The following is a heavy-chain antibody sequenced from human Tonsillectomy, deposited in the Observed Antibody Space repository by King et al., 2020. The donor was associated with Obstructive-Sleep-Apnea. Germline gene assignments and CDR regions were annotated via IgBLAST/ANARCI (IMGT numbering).Heavy chain of an antibody. V-gene: IGHV3-13*01. CDR1: GFTFSNFD. CDR3: ARSVGGSLKGPFDY. J-gene: IGHJ4*02. Sequence: QLVQSGGALAQPGESLRLSCAASGFTFSNFDMHWVRPIIGKGLELVSAIGAAGDTYYPVSVKGRFTISRDNAKNSVYLQMNSLRDGDTAVYYCARSVGGSLKGPFDYLGQGTLVIVSS. CDR2: IGAAGDT. D-gene: IGHD1-26*01.